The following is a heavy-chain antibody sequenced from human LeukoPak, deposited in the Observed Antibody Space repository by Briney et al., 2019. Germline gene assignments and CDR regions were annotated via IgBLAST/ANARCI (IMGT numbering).Heavy chain of an antibody. CDR1: GYTFTGYY. Sequence: ASVKVSCKASGYTFTGYYMHWVRQAPGQGLEWMGWINPNSGGTNYAQKFQGRVTMTRDTSTSTAYMELRSLRSDDTAVYYCARDSTEAAAGPNWFDPWGQGTLVTVSS. J-gene: IGHJ5*02. CDR3: ARDSTEAAAGPNWFDP. CDR2: INPNSGGT. D-gene: IGHD6-13*01. V-gene: IGHV1-2*02.